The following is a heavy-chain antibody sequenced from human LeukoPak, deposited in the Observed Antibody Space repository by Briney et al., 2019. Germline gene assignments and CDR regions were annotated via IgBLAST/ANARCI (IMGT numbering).Heavy chain of an antibody. Sequence: GGSLRLSCAASGFTFSSYGMHWVRQAPGKGLEWEAVISYDGSNKYYADSVKGRFTISRDNSKNTLYLQMNSLRAEDTAVYYCAKDSSGFIDYWGQGTLVTVSS. V-gene: IGHV3-30*18. CDR3: AKDSSGFIDY. CDR1: GFTFSSYG. CDR2: ISYDGSNK. D-gene: IGHD6-19*01. J-gene: IGHJ4*02.